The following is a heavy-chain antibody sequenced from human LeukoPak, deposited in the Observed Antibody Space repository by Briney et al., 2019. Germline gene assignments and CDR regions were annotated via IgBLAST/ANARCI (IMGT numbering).Heavy chain of an antibody. CDR2: MKPDGSEK. D-gene: IGHD2-2*02. Sequence: TGGSLRLSCAVSGFTFSSYWMSWVRQAPGKGLEWVANMKPDGSEKYYVDSVKGRFTISRDSSKNSLYLQMNSLRAEDTAVYYCARDPRQSHLVYTTGDYWGQGTLVTVSS. CDR1: GFTFSSYW. CDR3: ARDPRQSHLVYTTGDY. V-gene: IGHV3-7*01. J-gene: IGHJ4*02.